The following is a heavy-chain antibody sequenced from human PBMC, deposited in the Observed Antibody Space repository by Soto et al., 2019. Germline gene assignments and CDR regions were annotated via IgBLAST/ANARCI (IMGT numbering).Heavy chain of an antibody. Sequence: QVQLVESGGGVVQPGTSLRLSCAASGFTFSSYGMHWVRQAPGKGLEWVAVVWSDGSNKIYADSVKGRFTISKDNSKNTLYLQTNSLRAEDTAVYYCATDRGSSPFDYWGQGTLVTISS. CDR3: ATDRGSSPFDY. V-gene: IGHV3-33*01. CDR2: VWSDGSNK. J-gene: IGHJ4*02. CDR1: GFTFSSYG.